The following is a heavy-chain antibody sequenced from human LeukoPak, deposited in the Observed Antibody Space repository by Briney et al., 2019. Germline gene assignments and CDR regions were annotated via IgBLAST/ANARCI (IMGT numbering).Heavy chain of an antibody. CDR3: ARAPAAAADWFDP. CDR1: GGSVSSSSYY. Sequence: TSETLSLTCTVSGGSVSSSSYYWGWIRQPPGKGLEWIGSIYYSGRTYDNPSLKSRVTMSVDTSKNQFSLKLSSVTAADTAVYYCARAPAAAADWFDPWGQGTLVTVSS. V-gene: IGHV4-39*07. CDR2: IYYSGRT. J-gene: IGHJ5*02. D-gene: IGHD6-25*01.